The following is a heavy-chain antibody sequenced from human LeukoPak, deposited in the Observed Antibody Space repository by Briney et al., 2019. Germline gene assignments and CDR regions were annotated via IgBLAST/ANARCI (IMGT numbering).Heavy chain of an antibody. CDR2: INHSGST. V-gene: IGHV4-61*01. CDR1: GGSVSSGSYY. Sequence: SETLSLTCTVSGGSVSSGSYYWSWIRQPPGKGLEWIGEINHSGSTNYNPSLKSRVTISVDTSKNQFSLKLSSVTAADTAVYYCARVALGTRGLKYYYDSSGYHRGYNWFDPWGQGTLVTVSS. CDR3: ARVALGTRGLKYYYDSSGYHRGYNWFDP. D-gene: IGHD3-22*01. J-gene: IGHJ5*02.